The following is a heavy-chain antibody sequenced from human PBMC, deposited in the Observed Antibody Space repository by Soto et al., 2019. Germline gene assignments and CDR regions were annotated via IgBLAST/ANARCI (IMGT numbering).Heavy chain of an antibody. Sequence: PGGSLRLSCAASGFTFDDYAMHWVRQAPGKGLEWVSGISWNSGSIGYADSVKGRFTISRDNAKNSLYLQMNSLRAEDTALYYCAKDYQAVAGPLGAFVIWGQGIMATFSS. D-gene: IGHD6-19*01. CDR2: ISWNSGSI. J-gene: IGHJ3*02. CDR3: AKDYQAVAGPLGAFVI. CDR1: GFTFDDYA. V-gene: IGHV3-9*01.